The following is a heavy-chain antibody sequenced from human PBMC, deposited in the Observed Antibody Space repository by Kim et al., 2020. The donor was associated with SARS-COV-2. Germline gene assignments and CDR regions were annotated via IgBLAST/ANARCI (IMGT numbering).Heavy chain of an antibody. CDR1: GGSISSGDYY. V-gene: IGHV4-30-4*01. D-gene: IGHD3-22*01. CDR2: IYYSGST. Sequence: SETLSLTCTVSGGSISSGDYYWSWIRQPPGKGLEWIGYIYYSGSTYYNPSLKSRVTISVDTSKNQFSLKLSSVTAADTAVYYCARANGPYYDSSGCDYWGQGTLVTVSS. J-gene: IGHJ4*02. CDR3: ARANGPYYDSSGCDY.